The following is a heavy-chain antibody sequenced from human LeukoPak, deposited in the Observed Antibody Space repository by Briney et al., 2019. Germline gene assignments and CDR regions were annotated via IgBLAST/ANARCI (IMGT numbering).Heavy chain of an antibody. CDR2: IYYNGST. CDR1: GGSISSSSYY. J-gene: IGHJ4*02. V-gene: IGHV4-39*07. Sequence: SETLSLTCTVSGGSISSSSYYWGWIRQPPGKGLEWIGSIYYNGSTYYNPSLKSRVTISVDTSKNQFSLKLSSVTAADTAVYYCASVTGDHWGQGTLVTVSS. D-gene: IGHD2-21*01. CDR3: ASVTGDH.